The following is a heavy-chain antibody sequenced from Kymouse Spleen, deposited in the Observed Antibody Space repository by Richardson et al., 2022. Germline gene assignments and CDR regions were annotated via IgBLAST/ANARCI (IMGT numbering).Heavy chain of an antibody. V-gene: IGHV3-23*04. Sequence: EVQLVESGGGLVQPGGSLRLSCAASGFTFSSYAMSWVRQAPGKGLEWVSAISGSGGSTYYADSVKGRFTISRDNSKNTLYLQMNSLRAEDTAVYYCAKDNYYDILTGYRPFDYWGQGTLVTVSS. CDR1: GFTFSSYA. CDR3: AKDNYYDILTGYRPFDY. D-gene: IGHD3-9*01. J-gene: IGHJ4*02. CDR2: ISGSGGST.